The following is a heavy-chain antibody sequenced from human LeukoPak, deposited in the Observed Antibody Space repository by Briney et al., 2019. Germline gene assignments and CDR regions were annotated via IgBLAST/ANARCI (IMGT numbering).Heavy chain of an antibody. D-gene: IGHD5-12*01. CDR2: INPSGGST. J-gene: IGHJ4*02. V-gene: IGHV1-46*01. CDR3: ASSSKNSGYDRDY. Sequence: VASVKVSCKASGYTFTSYYMHWVRQAPGQGLEWMGIINPSGGSTSYAQKFQGRVTMTRDTSTSTVYMELSRLRSDDTAVYYCASSSKNSGYDRDYWGQGTLVAVSS. CDR1: GYTFTSYY.